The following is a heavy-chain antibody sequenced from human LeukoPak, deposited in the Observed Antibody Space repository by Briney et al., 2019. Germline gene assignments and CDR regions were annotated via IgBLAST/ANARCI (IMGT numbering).Heavy chain of an antibody. CDR2: IIPIFGTA. J-gene: IGHJ4*02. D-gene: IGHD3-22*01. CDR1: GGTFSSYA. CDR3: ARDGVLWDYYDSRGYYSHFDY. Sequence: ASVKVSCKASGGTFSSYAISWVRQAPGQGLEWMGGIIPIFGTANYAQKFQGRVTITADESTSTAYMELSSPRSEDTAVYYCARDGVLWDYYDSRGYYSHFDYWGQGTLVTVSS. V-gene: IGHV1-69*13.